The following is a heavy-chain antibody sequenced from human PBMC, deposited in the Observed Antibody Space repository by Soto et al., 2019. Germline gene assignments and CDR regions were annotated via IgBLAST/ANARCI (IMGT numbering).Heavy chain of an antibody. CDR1: GFTLSDFA. D-gene: IGHD2-21*02. J-gene: IGHJ4*02. CDR2: ISYDGTKE. Sequence: QVQLVESGGGVVQPGRSLRLSCAASGFTLSDFAMHWVRQAPGRGLEWVAVISYDGTKEYFADSVRGRFTISRDNSNNTLFLQMNNLRPDDTAVYYCASPVGDFDHYFDYWGQGTLVTGYS. V-gene: IGHV3-30-3*01. CDR3: ASPVGDFDHYFDY.